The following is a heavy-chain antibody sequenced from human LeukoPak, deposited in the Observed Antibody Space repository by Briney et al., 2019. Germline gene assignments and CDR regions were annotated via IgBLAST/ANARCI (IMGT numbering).Heavy chain of an antibody. V-gene: IGHV4-39*01. Sequence: SETLSLTCTVSGGSISSYYWGWIRQPPGKGLEWIGSIYYSGSTYYNPSLKSRVTISVDTSKNQFSLKLSSVTAADTAVYYCARALPILVRGVFIPPCHYWGQGTLATV. CDR2: IYYSGST. D-gene: IGHD3-10*01. J-gene: IGHJ4*02. CDR1: GGSISSYY. CDR3: ARALPILVRGVFIPPCHY.